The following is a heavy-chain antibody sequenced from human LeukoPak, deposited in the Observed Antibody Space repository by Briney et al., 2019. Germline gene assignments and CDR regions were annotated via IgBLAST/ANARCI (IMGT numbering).Heavy chain of an antibody. J-gene: IGHJ4*02. Sequence: SETLSLTCAVYGGSFSGYYWSWIRQPPGKGLEWIGSIYHSGSAYYNPSLKSRVTISVDTSKNQFSLKLSSVTAADTAVYYCARVVAVAGRRTFDYWGQGTLVTVSS. CDR3: ARVVAVAGRRTFDY. V-gene: IGHV4-34*01. D-gene: IGHD6-19*01. CDR1: GGSFSGYY. CDR2: IYHSGSA.